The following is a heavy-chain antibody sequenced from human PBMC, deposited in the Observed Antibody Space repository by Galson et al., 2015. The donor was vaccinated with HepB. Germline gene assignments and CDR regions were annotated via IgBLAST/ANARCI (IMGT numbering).Heavy chain of an antibody. CDR1: GFTFSSYG. Sequence: SLRLSCAASGFTFSSYGMHWVRQAPGKGLEWVAVIWYDGSNKYYADSVKGRFTISRDNSKNTLYLQMNSLRAEDTAVYYCARDRDSSGWSGFDYWGQGTLVTVSS. CDR3: ARDRDSSGWSGFDY. CDR2: IWYDGSNK. D-gene: IGHD6-19*01. V-gene: IGHV3-33*01. J-gene: IGHJ4*02.